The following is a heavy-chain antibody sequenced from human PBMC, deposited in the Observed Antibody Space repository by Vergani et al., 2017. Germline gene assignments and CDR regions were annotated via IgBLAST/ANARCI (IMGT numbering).Heavy chain of an antibody. V-gene: IGHV3-30-3*01. CDR2: ISYDGSNK. J-gene: IGHJ4*02. D-gene: IGHD3-22*01. Sequence: QVQLVETGGGVVQPGRSLRLSCAASRFTFSSYAMHWVRQAPGKGLEWVAVISYDGSNKYYADSVKGRFTISRDNSKNTLYLQMNSLRAEDTAVYYCAKGGATMIVVVMVFDYWGQGTLVTVSS. CDR3: AKGGATMIVVVMVFDY. CDR1: RFTFSSYA.